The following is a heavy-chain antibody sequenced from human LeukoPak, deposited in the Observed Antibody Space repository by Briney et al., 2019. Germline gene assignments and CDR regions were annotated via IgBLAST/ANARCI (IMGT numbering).Heavy chain of an antibody. Sequence: SETLSLTCTVSGGSISSSSYYWGWIRQPPGKGLEWIGSIYYSGGTYYNPSLKSRVTISVDTSKNQFSLKLSSVTAADTAVYYCGRAAGYNYYMDVWGKGTTVTISS. V-gene: IGHV4-39*01. CDR2: IYYSGGT. CDR3: GRAAGYNYYMDV. J-gene: IGHJ6*03. CDR1: GGSISSSSYY. D-gene: IGHD6-13*01.